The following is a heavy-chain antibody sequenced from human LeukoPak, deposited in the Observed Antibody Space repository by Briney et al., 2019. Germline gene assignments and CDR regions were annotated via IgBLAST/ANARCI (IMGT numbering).Heavy chain of an antibody. CDR1: GGSISSYY. CDR3: ARAATMYYYDSSGYYDY. V-gene: IGHV4-59*01. CDR2: IYYSGST. D-gene: IGHD3-22*01. Sequence: PSETLSLTCTVSGGSISSYYWSWIRQPPGKGLEWIGYIYYSGSTNYNPSLKSRVTISVDTSKHQFSLKLSSVTAADTAVYYCARAATMYYYDSSGYYDYWGQGTLVTVSS. J-gene: IGHJ4*02.